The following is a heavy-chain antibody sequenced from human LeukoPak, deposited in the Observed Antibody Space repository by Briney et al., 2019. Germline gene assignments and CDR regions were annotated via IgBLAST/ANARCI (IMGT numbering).Heavy chain of an antibody. CDR3: ARRYCSGGSCYGAH. Sequence: SETLSLTCAVYGGSFSGYYWSWIRQPPGKGLEWIGEINHSGSTNYNPSLKSRVTISVDTSKNQFSLKLSSVTAADTAVYYCARRYCSGGSCYGAHWGQGTLVTVSS. CDR1: GGSFSGYY. D-gene: IGHD2-15*01. CDR2: INHSGST. J-gene: IGHJ4*02. V-gene: IGHV4-34*01.